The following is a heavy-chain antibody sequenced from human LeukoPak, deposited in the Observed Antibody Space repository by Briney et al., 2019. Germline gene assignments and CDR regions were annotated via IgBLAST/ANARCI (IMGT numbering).Heavy chain of an antibody. J-gene: IGHJ4*02. CDR2: ISYDGSNK. Sequence: PGRSLRLSCAASGFTFSSYAMHWVRQAPGKGLERVAVISYDGSNKYYADSVKGRFTISRDNSKNTLYLQMNCLRAEDTAVYYCARDPLYWGQGTLVTVSS. V-gene: IGHV3-30*01. CDR1: GFTFSSYA. CDR3: ARDPLY.